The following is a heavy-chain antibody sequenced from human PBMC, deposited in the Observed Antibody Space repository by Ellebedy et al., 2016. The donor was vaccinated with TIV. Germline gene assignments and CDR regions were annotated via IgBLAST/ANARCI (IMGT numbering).Heavy chain of an antibody. D-gene: IGHD3-22*01. J-gene: IGHJ4*02. Sequence: MPSETLSLTCTVSAGSVSRDGFFWSWIRQHPGKGLEWIGYVSYSGSTNYNPSLKRRVTMSIDTSKNQFSLNLNSVTAADTAVYYCATRPYRSGQPFFGVFDYWGQGTLVTVSS. CDR3: ATRPYRSGQPFFGVFDY. CDR2: VSYSGST. V-gene: IGHV4-31*03. CDR1: AGSVSRDGFF.